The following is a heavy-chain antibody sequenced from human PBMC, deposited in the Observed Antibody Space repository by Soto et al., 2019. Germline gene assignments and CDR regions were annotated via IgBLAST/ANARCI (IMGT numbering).Heavy chain of an antibody. V-gene: IGHV1-69*12. CDR1: GGTFSSYA. D-gene: IGHD2-2*01. CDR3: ARGSVPAATTWFDP. J-gene: IGHJ5*02. Sequence: QVQLVQSGAEVKKPGSSVKVSCKASGGTFSSYAISWVRQAPGQGLEWMGGIIPIFGTANYAQKFQGRVTITADESTSTAARGRSSLGSEDTAVYYCARGSVPAATTWFDPWGQGTLVTVSS. CDR2: IIPIFGTA.